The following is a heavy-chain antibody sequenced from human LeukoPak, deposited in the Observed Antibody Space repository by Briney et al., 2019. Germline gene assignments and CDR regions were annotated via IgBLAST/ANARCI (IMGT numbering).Heavy chain of an antibody. CDR1: GYTFTGYY. J-gene: IGHJ4*02. V-gene: IGHV1-2*02. D-gene: IGHD5-24*01. Sequence: ASVKVSCKASGYTFTGYYMHWVRQAPGQGLEWMGWINPNSGGTNYAQKFQGRVTMTRDTSISTAYMELSRLRSDDTAVYYCARDIRKEGGYNLFDYWGQGTLVTVSS. CDR3: ARDIRKEGGYNLFDY. CDR2: INPNSGGT.